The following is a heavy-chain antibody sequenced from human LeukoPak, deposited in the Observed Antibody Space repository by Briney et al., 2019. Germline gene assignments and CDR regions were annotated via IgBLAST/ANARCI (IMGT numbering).Heavy chain of an antibody. Sequence: PSQTLSLTCAVSGGSISSGGYSWSWIRQPPGKGLEWIGYIYHSGSTYYNPSLKSRVTISVDRSKNQFSLKLSSVTAADTAVYYCARASGGSSSSVLDYWGQGTLVTVSS. D-gene: IGHD6-6*01. CDR3: ARASGGSSSSVLDY. J-gene: IGHJ4*02. V-gene: IGHV4-30-2*01. CDR2: IYHSGST. CDR1: GGSISSGGYS.